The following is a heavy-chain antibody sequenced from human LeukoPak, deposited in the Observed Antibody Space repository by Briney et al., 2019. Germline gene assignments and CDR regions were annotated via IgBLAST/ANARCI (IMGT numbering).Heavy chain of an antibody. CDR1: GGSISSSNW. Sequence: PSGTLSLTCAASGGSISSSNWWSWVRQPPGKGLEWIGEIYHSGSTNYNPSLKSRVTISVDKSKNQFSLKLSSVTAADTAVYYCARRGTYDFWSGYYPRGFDPWGQGTLVTVSS. CDR3: ARRGTYDFWSGYYPRGFDP. D-gene: IGHD3-3*01. CDR2: IYHSGST. J-gene: IGHJ5*02. V-gene: IGHV4-4*02.